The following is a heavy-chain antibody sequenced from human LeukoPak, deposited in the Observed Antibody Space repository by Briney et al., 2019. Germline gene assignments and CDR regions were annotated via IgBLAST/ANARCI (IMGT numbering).Heavy chain of an antibody. D-gene: IGHD1-26*01. CDR2: IYYSGST. V-gene: IGHV4-39*01. Sequence: SETLSLTCTVSGGSISSSSYYWGWIRQPPGKGLGWIGSIYYSGSTYYNPSLKSRVTISVDTSKNQFSLKLSSVTAADTAVYYCARHGGGSPVGPHPPIDYWGQGTLVTVSS. CDR1: GGSISSSSYY. CDR3: ARHGGGSPVGPHPPIDY. J-gene: IGHJ4*02.